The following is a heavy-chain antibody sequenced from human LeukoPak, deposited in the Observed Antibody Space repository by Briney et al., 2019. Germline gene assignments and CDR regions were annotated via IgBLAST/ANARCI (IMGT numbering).Heavy chain of an antibody. D-gene: IGHD3-22*01. CDR2: IRSKAYGGTT. Sequence: GGSLRLSCTASGFTFGDYAMSWVRQAPGKGLEWVGFIRSKAYGGTTEYAASVKGRFTISRDDSKSIAYLQMNSLKTEDTAVYYCTREGGAFYDSSGYYDGSYFDYWGQGTPVTVSS. CDR1: GFTFGDYA. J-gene: IGHJ4*02. V-gene: IGHV3-49*04. CDR3: TREGGAFYDSSGYYDGSYFDY.